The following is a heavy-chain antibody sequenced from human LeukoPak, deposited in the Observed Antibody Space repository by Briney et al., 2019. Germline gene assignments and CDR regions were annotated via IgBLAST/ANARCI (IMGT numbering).Heavy chain of an antibody. D-gene: IGHD6-13*01. CDR3: ARQWRRAAAGPRFDY. CDR1: GGSISSYY. Sequence: SETLSLTCTVSGGSISSYYWSWIRQPPGKGLEWIGYIYYSGSTNYNPSLKSRVTMSVDTSKNQFSLKLSSVTAADTAVYYCARQWRRAAAGPRFDYWGQGTLVTVSS. CDR2: IYYSGST. V-gene: IGHV4-59*08. J-gene: IGHJ4*02.